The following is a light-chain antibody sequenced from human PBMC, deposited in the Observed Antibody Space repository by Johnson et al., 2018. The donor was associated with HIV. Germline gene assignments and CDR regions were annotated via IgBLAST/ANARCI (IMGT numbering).Light chain of an antibody. V-gene: IGLV1-51*02. CDR1: SSNIESNY. J-gene: IGLJ1*01. Sequence: SVLTQPPSVSAAPGQKVTISCSGSSSNIESNYVSWYQQLPGAIPKLLIFENNKRPSGIPDRFSGSKSGTSATLGIAGLQTGDEADYYCGTWDSSLSAHYVFGTGTKITVL. CDR3: GTWDSSLSAHYV. CDR2: ENN.